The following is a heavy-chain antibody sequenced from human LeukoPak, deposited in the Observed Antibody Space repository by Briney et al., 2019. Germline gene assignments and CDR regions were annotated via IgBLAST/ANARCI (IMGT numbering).Heavy chain of an antibody. CDR1: GFSFSNNA. J-gene: IGHJ4*02. CDR3: AKHRDTSSSYYFDY. V-gene: IGHV3-23*01. CDR2: INYDARSR. Sequence: PGGSLRLSCAASGFSFSNNAMAWVRQVPGKGLEWVSSINYDARSRTYADSVKGRFTISRDSSKYTLFLQMHSLRAEDSAVYYCAKHRDTSSSYYFDYWGQGTLVTVSS. D-gene: IGHD6-13*01.